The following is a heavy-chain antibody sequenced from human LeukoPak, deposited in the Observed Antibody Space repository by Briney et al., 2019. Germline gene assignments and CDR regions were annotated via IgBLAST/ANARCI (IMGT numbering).Heavy chain of an antibody. CDR1: EPRFITYW. Sequence: GESLKTSFQAFEPRFITYWFTWVRRLPGKGLGWMRIIYPADSESRYSPSFQGQVTISADKSISTAYLQWSSLKASDTAIYYCAIQSGHLLRFDYWGQGTLVIVSS. J-gene: IGHJ4*02. CDR2: IYPADSES. D-gene: IGHD1-26*01. V-gene: IGHV5-51*01. CDR3: AIQSGHLLRFDY.